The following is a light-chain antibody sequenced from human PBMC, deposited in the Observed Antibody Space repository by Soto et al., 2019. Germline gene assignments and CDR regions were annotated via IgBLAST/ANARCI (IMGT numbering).Light chain of an antibody. CDR3: AAWDDSLSVLYA. Sequence: QSVLTQPRSVSGSPGQSVTISCTGTSSDVGGYNYVSWYQQLPGTAPKLLIYRNNQRPSGVPDRFSGSKSGTSASLAISGLRSEDEADYYCAAWDDSLSVLYAFGTGTKVTVL. CDR2: RNN. CDR1: SSDVGGYNY. V-gene: IGLV1-47*01. J-gene: IGLJ1*01.